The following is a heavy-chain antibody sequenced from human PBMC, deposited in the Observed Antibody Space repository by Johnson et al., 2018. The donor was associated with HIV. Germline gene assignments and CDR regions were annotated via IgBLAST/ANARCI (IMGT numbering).Heavy chain of an antibody. D-gene: IGHD1-14*01. V-gene: IGHV3-30*14. J-gene: IGHJ3*02. Sequence: QVQLVESGGGVVQPGRSLRLSCAASGFTFSSYPMHWVRQAPGKGLEWVAVISYDGSNEYYADSVRGRFTISRDNSKNTLYLQMNSLRAEDTAVYYCARASAVLDAFDIWGQGTMVTVSS. CDR1: GFTFSSYP. CDR3: ARASAVLDAFDI. CDR2: ISYDGSNE.